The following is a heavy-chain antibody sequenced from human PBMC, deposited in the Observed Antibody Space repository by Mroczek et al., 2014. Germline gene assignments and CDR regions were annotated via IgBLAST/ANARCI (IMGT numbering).Heavy chain of an antibody. D-gene: IGHD3-22*01. V-gene: IGHV3-23*04. Sequence: VQLVESGGGLVQPGGSLRLSCAASGFTFSSYAMSWVRQAPGKGLEWVSAISGSGGSTYYADSVKGRFTISRDNSKNTLYLQMNSLRAEDTAVYYCAKGPNPKGYYEAHAFDIWGQGTMVTVSS. CDR1: GFTFSSYA. CDR2: ISGSGGST. J-gene: IGHJ3*02. CDR3: AKGPNPKGYYEAHAFDI.